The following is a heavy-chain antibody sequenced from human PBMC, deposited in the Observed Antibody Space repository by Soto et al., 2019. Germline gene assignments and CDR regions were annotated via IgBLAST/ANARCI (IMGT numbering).Heavy chain of an antibody. CDR2: IYPGDSEI. CDR3: ARQNPLDSSAWYH. CDR1: GDSFTSFW. D-gene: IGHD6-19*01. V-gene: IGHV5-51*01. J-gene: IGHJ4*02. Sequence: PGESLKISCKVSGDSFTSFWIGWVRQMPGKGLEWLGIIYPGDSEIRYSPSFQGQVTISADKSISTAYLQWSSLKASDTAIYYCARQNPLDSSAWYHWGQGTLVTVSS.